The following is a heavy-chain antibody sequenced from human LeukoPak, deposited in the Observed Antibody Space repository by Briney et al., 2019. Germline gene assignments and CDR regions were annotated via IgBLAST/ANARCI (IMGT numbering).Heavy chain of an antibody. V-gene: IGHV4-39*01. J-gene: IGHJ6*03. CDR3: ARNSGLWFGVYYYYMDV. Sequence: SETLSLTCTVSGGSISSSSYYWGWIRQPPGKGLEWIGSIYYSGSTYYNPSLKSRVTISVDTSKSQFSLKLSSVTAADTAVYYCARNSGLWFGVYYYYMDVWGKGTTVTVSS. CDR1: GGSISSSSYY. CDR2: IYYSGST. D-gene: IGHD3-10*01.